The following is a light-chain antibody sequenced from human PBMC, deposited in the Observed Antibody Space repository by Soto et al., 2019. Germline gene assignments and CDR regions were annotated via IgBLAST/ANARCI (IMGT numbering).Light chain of an antibody. Sequence: MTQSPTPLSSSLGDRSPLTCRASQSISSYLNWYQQKPGKAPKLLIYAASSLQSGVPSRFSGSGSGTDFTLTISSLQPEDFATYYCQQSYSTPRTFGQGTKVDIK. J-gene: IGKJ1*01. CDR1: QSISSY. V-gene: IGKV1-39*01. CDR3: QQSYSTPRT. CDR2: AAS.